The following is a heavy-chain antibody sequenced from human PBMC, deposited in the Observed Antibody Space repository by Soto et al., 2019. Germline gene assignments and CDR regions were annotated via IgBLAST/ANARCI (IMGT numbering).Heavy chain of an antibody. D-gene: IGHD3-10*01. CDR2: ISGSGGST. CDR3: AKDEWFADNYYGMDV. V-gene: IGHV3-23*01. CDR1: GFTFSSYA. J-gene: IGHJ6*02. Sequence: GGSLRLSCAASGFTFSSYAMSWVRQAPGKGLEWVSAISGSGGSTYYADSVKGRFTISRDNSKNTLYLQMNSLRAEDTAVYYCAKDEWFADNYYGMDVWGQGTTVTVSS.